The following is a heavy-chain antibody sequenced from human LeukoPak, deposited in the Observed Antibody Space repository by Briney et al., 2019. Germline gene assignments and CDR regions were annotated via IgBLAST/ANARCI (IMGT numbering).Heavy chain of an antibody. V-gene: IGHV4-4*07. D-gene: IGHD2-21*02. CDR1: GGSISSYY. CDR3: ASDCGGDCSPGMGY. J-gene: IGHJ4*02. Sequence: SETLSLTCTVSGGSISSYYWSWLRQPAGKGLEWIGRIYTSGSITYNPSLKSRVSMSVDTSKNQFSLKLSSVTAEDTALYYCASDCGGDCSPGMGYWGQGTLVTVSS. CDR2: IYTSGSI.